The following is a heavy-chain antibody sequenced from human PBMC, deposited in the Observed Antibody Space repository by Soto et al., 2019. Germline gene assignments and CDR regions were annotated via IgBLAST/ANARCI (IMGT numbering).Heavy chain of an antibody. CDR3: ARGKYDFWSGQGWFDP. CDR2: ISSSSSYI. Sequence: EVQLVESGGGLVKPGGSLRLSCAASGFTFSSYSMNWVRQAPGKGLEWVSSISSSSSYIYYADSVKGRFTISRDNAKNSLYLQMNSLRAEDTAVYYCARGKYDFWSGQGWFDPWGQGTLVTVSS. V-gene: IGHV3-21*01. D-gene: IGHD3-3*01. J-gene: IGHJ5*02. CDR1: GFTFSSYS.